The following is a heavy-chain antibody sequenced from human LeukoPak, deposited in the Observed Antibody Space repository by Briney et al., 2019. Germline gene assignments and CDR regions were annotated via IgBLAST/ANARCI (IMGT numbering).Heavy chain of an antibody. Sequence: GGSLRLSCAASGFTFTTYAMNWVRQVPGKGLEWVSAISNSGGNTYYADSVKDRFTISRDNSKNTLYLQMNSLRAEDTAVYYCAKDLSPRGRIFGVVIGPGGAFDIWGQGTMVTVSS. CDR3: AKDLSPRGRIFGVVIGPGGAFDI. CDR1: GFTFTTYA. V-gene: IGHV3-23*01. CDR2: ISNSGGNT. J-gene: IGHJ3*02. D-gene: IGHD3-3*01.